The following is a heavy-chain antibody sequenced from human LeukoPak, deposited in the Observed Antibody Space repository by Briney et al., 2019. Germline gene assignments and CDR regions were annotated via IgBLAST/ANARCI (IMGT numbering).Heavy chain of an antibody. D-gene: IGHD3-3*01. CDR2: INHSGST. CDR3: ARGWAYYDFWSGSHNWFDP. Sequence: SETLSLTCAVYGGSYSGYYWSWIRQPPGKGLEWIGEINHSGSTNYNPSLKSRVTISVDTSKNQFSLKLSSVTAADTAVYYCARGWAYYDFWSGSHNWFDPWGQGTLVTVSS. V-gene: IGHV4-34*01. CDR1: GGSYSGYY. J-gene: IGHJ5*02.